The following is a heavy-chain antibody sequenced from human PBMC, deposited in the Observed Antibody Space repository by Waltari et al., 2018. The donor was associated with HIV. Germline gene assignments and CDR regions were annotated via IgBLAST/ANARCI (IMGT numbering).Heavy chain of an antibody. D-gene: IGHD2-2*01. J-gene: IGHJ6*02. Sequence: QVQLVESGGGVVRPGRSLRLSCAASRYIFSGYAMHWVRQPPGKGIEWWAVISYDGTNKYYAESVRGRFTISRDNSENTLYLEMNSLKPDDTAVYYCARDGPAPKNIYHYYGMDVWGQGTTVTVSS. CDR1: RYIFSGYA. CDR3: ARDGPAPKNIYHYYGMDV. V-gene: IGHV3-30-3*01. CDR2: ISYDGTNK.